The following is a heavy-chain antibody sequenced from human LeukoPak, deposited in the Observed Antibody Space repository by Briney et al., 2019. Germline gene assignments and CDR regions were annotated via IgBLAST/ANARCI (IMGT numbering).Heavy chain of an antibody. CDR1: GFTFSSYA. CDR3: AKGHDYGGKTHYYYYGMDV. D-gene: IGHD4-23*01. V-gene: IGHV3-23*01. Sequence: PGGSLSLSCAAPGFTFSSYAMSWVRQAPGKGLEWVSAISGSGGSTYYADSVKGRFTISRDNSKNTLYLQMNSLRAEDTAVYYCAKGHDYGGKTHYYYYGMDVWGQGTTVTVSS. CDR2: ISGSGGST. J-gene: IGHJ6*02.